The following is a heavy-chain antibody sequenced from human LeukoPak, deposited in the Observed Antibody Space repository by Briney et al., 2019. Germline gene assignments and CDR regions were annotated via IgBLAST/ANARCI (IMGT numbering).Heavy chain of an antibody. D-gene: IGHD3-10*01. CDR2: ISSSSSYI. J-gene: IGHJ4*02. Sequence: GGSLRLSCATSGFTFSSYSMNWVRQAPGKGLEWVSSISSSSSYIYYADSVKGRFTISRDNAKNSLYLQMNSLRAEDTAVCYCARDRASLLWFEELEVGYWGQGTLVTVSS. CDR3: ARDRASLLWFEELEVGY. V-gene: IGHV3-21*01. CDR1: GFTFSSYS.